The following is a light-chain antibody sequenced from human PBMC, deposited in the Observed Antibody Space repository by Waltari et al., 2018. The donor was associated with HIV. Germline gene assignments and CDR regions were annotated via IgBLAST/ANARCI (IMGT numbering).Light chain of an antibody. CDR2: GAS. CDR3: QQYNKWPLT. J-gene: IGKJ4*01. V-gene: IGKV3D-15*01. Sequence: EIVMMQSPATLSVSPGERATLSCRASQSVSRLLLYGASTRATGIPARFSGSGSGTEFTLTISSLQSEDFAVYYCQQYNKWPLTFGGGTKVEIK. CDR1: QSVSR.